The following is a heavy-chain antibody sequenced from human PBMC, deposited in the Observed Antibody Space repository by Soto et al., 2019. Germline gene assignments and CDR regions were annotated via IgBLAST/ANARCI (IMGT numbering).Heavy chain of an antibody. CDR1: GFAFTNNH. J-gene: IGHJ4*02. CDR3: VRGGEWRLFGLFPFDY. CDR2: MNPSSGTT. Sequence: QVQLVQSGAEVKKPGASVKVSCKASGFAFTNNHIHWVLQAPGQGLEYMGIMNPSSGTTSYAQKFQGRVTMTRDTSTGTVYLDLNSLTSEDTAVYYCVRGGEWRLFGLFPFDYWGQGTLVTVSS. V-gene: IGHV1-46*01. D-gene: IGHD3-22*01.